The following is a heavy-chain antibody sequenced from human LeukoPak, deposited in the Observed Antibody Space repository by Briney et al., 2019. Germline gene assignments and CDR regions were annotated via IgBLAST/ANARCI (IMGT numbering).Heavy chain of an antibody. CDR1: GGTFSSYA. CDR3: ARGSYYYDSSGPDYYYYGMDV. J-gene: IGHJ6*02. CDR2: IIPIFGTA. D-gene: IGHD3-22*01. Sequence: SVKVSCKASGGTFSSYAISWVRQAPGQGLEWMGGIIPIFGTANYAQKFQGRVTITADESTSTAYMELSSLRSEDTDVYYCARGSYYYDSSGPDYYYYGMDVWGQGTTVTVSS. V-gene: IGHV1-69*13.